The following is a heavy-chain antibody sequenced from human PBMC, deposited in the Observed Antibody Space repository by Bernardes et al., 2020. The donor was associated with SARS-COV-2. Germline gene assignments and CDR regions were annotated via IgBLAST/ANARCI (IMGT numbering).Heavy chain of an antibody. J-gene: IGHJ6*02. CDR1: GFTFSSYG. CDR3: SKDRQEVEITIFGVVTHLGYYYGMDV. Sequence: SLRLSCAASGFTFSSYGMHWVRQAPGKGLEWVAVISYDGSNKYYADSAKGRFTISRDNSKNTLYLQMNSLRAEDTAVYYCSKDRQEVEITIFGVVTHLGYYYGMDVWGQGTTVTVSS. V-gene: IGHV3-30*18. D-gene: IGHD3-3*01. CDR2: ISYDGSNK.